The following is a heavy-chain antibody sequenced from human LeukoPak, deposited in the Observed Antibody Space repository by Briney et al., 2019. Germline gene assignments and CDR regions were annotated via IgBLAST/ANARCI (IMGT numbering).Heavy chain of an antibody. V-gene: IGHV4-34*01. CDR1: GGSLSGYY. J-gene: IGHJ3*02. CDR2: INHSGST. Sequence: PSETLSLTCAVYGGSLSGYYWSWIRQPPGKGLEWIGEINHSGSTNYNPSLKSRVTISVDTSKNQFSLKLSSVTAADTAVYYCASQGQVDAFDIWGQGTMVTVSS. CDR3: ASQGQVDAFDI.